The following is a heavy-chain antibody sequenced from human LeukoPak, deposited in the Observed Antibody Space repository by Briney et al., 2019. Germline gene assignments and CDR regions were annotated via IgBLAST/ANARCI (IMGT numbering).Heavy chain of an antibody. CDR2: INHSGST. Sequence: SETLSLTCAVYGGSFSGYYWSWIRQPPGKGLEWIGEINHSGSTNYNPSLKSRVTISVDTSKNQFSLKLSSVTAADTAVYYCARSDSSSPSYYYYHMDVWGKGTTVTVSS. CDR1: GGSFSGYY. V-gene: IGHV4-34*01. J-gene: IGHJ6*03. CDR3: ARSDSSSPSYYYYHMDV. D-gene: IGHD6-6*01.